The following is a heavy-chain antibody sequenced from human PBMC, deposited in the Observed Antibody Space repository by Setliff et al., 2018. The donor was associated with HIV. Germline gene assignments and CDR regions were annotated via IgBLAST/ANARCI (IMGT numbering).Heavy chain of an antibody. V-gene: IGHV1-2*02. Sequence: ASVKVSCKASGYTFTGYYMHWVRQAPGQGLEWMGWINPNSGGTSYAQKFQGRVTMTRDTSISTAYMELSRLRSDVAAVYYCARGGTIFGVVISNYYYMDVWGKGTTVTVSS. CDR3: ARGGTIFGVVISNYYYMDV. J-gene: IGHJ6*03. D-gene: IGHD3-3*01. CDR1: GYTFTGYY. CDR2: INPNSGGT.